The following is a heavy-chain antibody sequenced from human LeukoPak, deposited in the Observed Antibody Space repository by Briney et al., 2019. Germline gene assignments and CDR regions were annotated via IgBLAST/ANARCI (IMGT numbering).Heavy chain of an antibody. V-gene: IGHV3-7*01. CDR1: GFTFSSYW. CDR3: ARSQVRGVIMGYFDY. J-gene: IGHJ4*02. D-gene: IGHD3-10*01. CDR2: IKQDGSEK. Sequence: GGSLRLSCAASGFTFSSYWMSWVRQAPGKGLEWVANIKQDGSEKYYVDSVKGRFTISRDNAKNSLHLQMNSLRAEDTAVYYCARSQVRGVIMGYFDYWGQGTLVTVSS.